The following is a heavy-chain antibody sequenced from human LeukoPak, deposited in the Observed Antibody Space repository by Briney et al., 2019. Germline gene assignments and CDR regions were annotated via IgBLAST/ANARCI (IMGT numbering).Heavy chain of an antibody. D-gene: IGHD5-18*01. CDR3: ARVAEWIQLWYHFDY. Sequence: SETLSLTCTVSGGSISSYYWSWIRQPPGKGLEWIGYIYYSGSTNYNPSLKSRVTISVDTSKNQFSLKLSSVTAADTAVYYCARVAEWIQLWYHFDYWGQGTLVTVSS. CDR2: IYYSGST. CDR1: GGSISSYY. J-gene: IGHJ4*02. V-gene: IGHV4-59*01.